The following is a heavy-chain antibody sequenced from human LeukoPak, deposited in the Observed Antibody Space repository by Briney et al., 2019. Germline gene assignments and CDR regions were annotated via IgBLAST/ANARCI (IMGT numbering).Heavy chain of an antibody. J-gene: IGHJ3*01. CDR3: ARGGAQWLIEEAFDF. Sequence: SETLSLTCTVTAGSISTYYWRCIRQTAGKGLEWIGHTNPRGNIKYNPSLKSRVSLSMDTSKNQFSLKVNSVTAADTAVYYCARGGAQWLIEEAFDFWGRGTMVTVSS. CDR1: AGSISTYY. CDR2: TNPRGNI. D-gene: IGHD6-19*01. V-gene: IGHV4-4*07.